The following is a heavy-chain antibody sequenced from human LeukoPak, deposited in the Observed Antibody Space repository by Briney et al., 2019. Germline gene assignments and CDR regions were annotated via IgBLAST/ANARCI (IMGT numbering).Heavy chain of an antibody. Sequence: ASVKGSCKASGYTFNNYGISWVRQAPGQSLEWMGWINPYNGGTDYAQKFQGRVTMTRDTSITTFYMELSSLRYDDTAIYYCARVYSIGFYDYWGQGTLVTVSS. D-gene: IGHD3-22*01. V-gene: IGHV1-2*02. CDR3: ARVYSIGFYDY. CDR2: INPYNGGT. J-gene: IGHJ4*02. CDR1: GYTFNNYG.